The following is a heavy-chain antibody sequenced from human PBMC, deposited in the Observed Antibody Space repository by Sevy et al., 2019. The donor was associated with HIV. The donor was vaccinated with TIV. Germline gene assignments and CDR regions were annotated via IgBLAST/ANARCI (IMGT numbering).Heavy chain of an antibody. CDR2: INPNSGGT. Sequence: ASVKVSCKASGYTFADYYMHWVRQAPGQGLEWMGWINPNSGGTNYAQKFQGRVTMTRDTSISTAYMELSRLRSDDTAVYYCARDRYCSSTSCYKAEFQHWGQGTLVTVSS. CDR1: GYTFADYY. J-gene: IGHJ1*01. D-gene: IGHD2-2*02. CDR3: ARDRYCSSTSCYKAEFQH. V-gene: IGHV1-2*02.